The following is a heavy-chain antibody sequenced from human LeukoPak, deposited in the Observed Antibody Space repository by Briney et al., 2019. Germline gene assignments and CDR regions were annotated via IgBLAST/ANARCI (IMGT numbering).Heavy chain of an antibody. CDR2: ISSSSSYI. V-gene: IGHV3-21*01. Sequence: PGGSLRLSCAASGFTFSSYSMNWVRQAPGKGLEWVSSISSSSSYIYYADSVKGRFTISRDNAKNSLYLQMNSLRAEDTAVYCCASGHGDILTGYYSDYWGQGTLVTVSS. CDR1: GFTFSSYS. CDR3: ASGHGDILTGYYSDY. D-gene: IGHD3-9*01. J-gene: IGHJ4*02.